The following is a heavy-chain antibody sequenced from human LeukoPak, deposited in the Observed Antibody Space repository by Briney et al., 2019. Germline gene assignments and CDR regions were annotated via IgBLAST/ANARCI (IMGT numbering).Heavy chain of an antibody. CDR3: ARGPSPYYYGYGMDV. J-gene: IGHJ6*04. CDR2: ISCSGSTI. Sequence: PGGSLRLSCAASGFTFSSYGMNWVRQAPGKGGEGVSYISCSGSTIYYADSVGGRFTIPRYNAKNSLYLQMNSLRDDATAVYYCARGPSPYYYGYGMDVWGKGTTVTVSS. CDR1: GFTFSSYG. V-gene: IGHV3-48*03.